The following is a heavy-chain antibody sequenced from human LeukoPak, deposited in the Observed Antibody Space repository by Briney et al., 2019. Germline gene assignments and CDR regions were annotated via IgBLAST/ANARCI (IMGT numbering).Heavy chain of an antibody. Sequence: ASVKVSCKASGYTFTAIYIHWVRQTPGQGLEWMGWINPNSGGTNFAQKFQGRVTMTRDTFISTAYMELSRLGSDDTAVYYCARGPATWNFDYWGQGTLVTVSS. CDR2: INPNSGGT. D-gene: IGHD3-10*01. V-gene: IGHV1-2*02. CDR1: GYTFTAIY. CDR3: ARGPATWNFDY. J-gene: IGHJ4*02.